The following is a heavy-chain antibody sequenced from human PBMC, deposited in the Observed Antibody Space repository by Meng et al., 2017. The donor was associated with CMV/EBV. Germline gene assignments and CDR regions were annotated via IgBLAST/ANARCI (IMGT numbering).Heavy chain of an antibody. CDR2: ISSSGSTI. CDR3: ARDGYGGAFDY. Sequence: GGSLRLSCAASGFTFSTYEMNWVRQAPGKGLEWVSDISSSGSTIYYADSVKGRFTISRDNAKNSLYLQMKSLRAEDTALYYCARDGYGGAFDYWGQGTLVTVSS. V-gene: IGHV3-48*03. J-gene: IGHJ4*02. CDR1: GFTFSTYE. D-gene: IGHD4-23*01.